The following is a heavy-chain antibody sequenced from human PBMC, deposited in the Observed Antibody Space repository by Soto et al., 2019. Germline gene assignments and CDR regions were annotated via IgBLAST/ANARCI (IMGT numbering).Heavy chain of an antibody. D-gene: IGHD6-6*01. V-gene: IGHV1-2*02. CDR1: GYTFTDYY. CDR3: ARSVSFITPRPDY. J-gene: IGHJ4*02. Sequence: QVQLVQSGAEVKKPGASVKVSCKASGYTFTDYYLHWVRQAPGQGLECMGWINPNNGDTNYAQKLQGRVTMTRDTSISTADMEVSRLRSDDTAVYYCARSVSFITPRPDYWGQGTLVTVSS. CDR2: INPNNGDT.